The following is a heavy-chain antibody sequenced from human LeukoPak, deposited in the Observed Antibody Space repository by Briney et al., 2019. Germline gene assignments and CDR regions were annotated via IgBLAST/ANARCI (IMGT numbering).Heavy chain of an antibody. D-gene: IGHD6-19*01. J-gene: IGHJ4*02. CDR2: ISGSGGST. CDR1: GFTFSSYA. V-gene: IGHV3-23*01. Sequence: GGSLRLSCAASGFTFSSYAMSWVRKAPGKGLEWVSAISGSGGSTYYADSVKGRFTISRDNSKNTLYLQMNSLRAEDTAVYYCAKDGSGWYRGNFDCWGQGTLVTVS. CDR3: AKDGSGWYRGNFDC.